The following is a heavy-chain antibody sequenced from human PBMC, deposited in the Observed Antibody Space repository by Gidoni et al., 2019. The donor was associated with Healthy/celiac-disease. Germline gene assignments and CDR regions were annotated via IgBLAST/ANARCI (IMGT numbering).Heavy chain of an antibody. Sequence: QVQLQESGPGLVKPSQTLSLTCTVSGGSISSGSYYWSWIRQPAGKGLEWIGRIYTSGSTNYNPSLKRRVTISVDTSKNQFSLKLSSVTAADTAVYYCARWGPGQSAGFDPWGQGTLVTVSS. CDR1: GGSISSGSYY. CDR3: ARWGPGQSAGFDP. D-gene: IGHD2-2*01. V-gene: IGHV4-61*02. J-gene: IGHJ5*02. CDR2: IYTSGST.